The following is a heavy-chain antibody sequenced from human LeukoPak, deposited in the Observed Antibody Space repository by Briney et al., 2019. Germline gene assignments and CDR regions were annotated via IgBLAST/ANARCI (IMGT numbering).Heavy chain of an antibody. CDR1: GFTFSSYG. CDR3: AKDLGYVCSGGSCYQADC. J-gene: IGHJ4*02. V-gene: IGHV3-30*18. CDR2: ISYDGSNK. Sequence: GGSLRLSCAASGFTFSSYGMHWVRQAPGKGLEWVAVISYDGSNKYYADSVKGRFTISRDNSKNTLYLQMNSLRAEDTAVYYCAKDLGYVCSGGSCYQADCWGQGTLVAVSS. D-gene: IGHD2-15*01.